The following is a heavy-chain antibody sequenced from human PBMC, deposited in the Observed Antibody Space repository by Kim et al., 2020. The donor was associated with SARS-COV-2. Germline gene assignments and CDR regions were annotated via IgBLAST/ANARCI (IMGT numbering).Heavy chain of an antibody. J-gene: IGHJ4*02. D-gene: IGHD3-10*01. CDR2: IYYSGST. Sequence: SETLSLTCTVSGGSISSSSYYWGWIRQPPGKGLEWIGSIYYSGSTYYNPSLKSRVTISVDTSKNQFSLKLSSVTAADTAVYYCARADPESGYSGSYVHFDYWGQGTLVTVSS. CDR3: ARADPESGYSGSYVHFDY. CDR1: GGSISSSSYY. V-gene: IGHV4-39*07.